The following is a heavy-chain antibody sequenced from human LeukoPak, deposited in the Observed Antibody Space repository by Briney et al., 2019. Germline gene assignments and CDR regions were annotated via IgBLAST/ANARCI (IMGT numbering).Heavy chain of an antibody. Sequence: ASVKVSCKASGYTFTSYGISWVRQAPGQGLEWMGWISAYNGNTNYAQKLQGRVTMTTDTSTSTAYMELGSLRSDDTAVYYCARAQYYYDSSGYYGTWGQGTLVTVSS. D-gene: IGHD3-22*01. V-gene: IGHV1-18*01. CDR1: GYTFTSYG. CDR3: ARAQYYYDSSGYYGT. J-gene: IGHJ5*02. CDR2: ISAYNGNT.